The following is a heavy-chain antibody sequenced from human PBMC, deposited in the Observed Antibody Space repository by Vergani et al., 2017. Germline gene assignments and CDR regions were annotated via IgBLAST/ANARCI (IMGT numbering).Heavy chain of an antibody. CDR2: ISWNSGSI. V-gene: IGHV3-9*01. CDR1: GFPFDDYA. Sequence: EVQLVESGGGLVQPGRSLRLSCAASGFPFDDYAMNWVRKAPGKGLEWVSGISWNSGSIGYSDSVKGRFTISRDNAKNSLYLQMNSLRAEDTVLYYCANGGLQCLDYYAFDIWGQGTMVTVSS. CDR3: ANGGLQCLDYYAFDI. D-gene: IGHD6-19*01. J-gene: IGHJ3*02.